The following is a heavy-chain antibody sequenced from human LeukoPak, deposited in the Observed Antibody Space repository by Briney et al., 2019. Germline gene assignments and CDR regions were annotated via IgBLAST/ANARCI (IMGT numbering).Heavy chain of an antibody. V-gene: IGHV3-48*02. D-gene: IGHD6-6*01. CDR3: AREYSSSSGKALDY. Sequence: GGSLRLSCAASGLTFSTYSMNWVRQAPGKGLEWVSYISSSSSTIYYADSVRGRFTISRDNAKNSLHLQMNTLRDEDTAVYYCAREYSSSSGKALDYWGQGTLVTVSS. CDR1: GLTFSTYS. J-gene: IGHJ4*02. CDR2: ISSSSSTI.